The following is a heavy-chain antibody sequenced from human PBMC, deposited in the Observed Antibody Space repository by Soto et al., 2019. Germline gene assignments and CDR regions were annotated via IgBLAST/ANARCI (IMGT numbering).Heavy chain of an antibody. CDR2: INHSGST. D-gene: IGHD3-10*01. V-gene: IGHV4-34*01. CDR1: GGYFSGYY. J-gene: IGHJ4*02. CDR3: VTKNYGSGSRYYYFDY. Sequence: PLSLTRAVYGGYFSGYYCSWIRKPPGKGPEWIGEINHSGSTNYNPSLKSRVTISVDTSKNQFSLKLSSETAADTAVYYCVTKNYGSGSRYYYFDYWGQGNLVTVSS.